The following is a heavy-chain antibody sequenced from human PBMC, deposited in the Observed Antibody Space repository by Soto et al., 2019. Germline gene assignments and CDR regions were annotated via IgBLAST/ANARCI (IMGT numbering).Heavy chain of an antibody. Sequence: QVQLVQSGAEVKKPGASVKVSCKASGYTFTSYGISWVRQAPGQGLEWMGWISAYNGNTNYAQKLQGRVTMTTDTSTSTAYRELRSLRSDDTAVYYCARWEDIVVVVAATGGDYWGQGTLVTVSS. J-gene: IGHJ4*02. CDR3: ARWEDIVVVVAATGGDY. CDR2: ISAYNGNT. D-gene: IGHD2-15*01. CDR1: GYTFTSYG. V-gene: IGHV1-18*01.